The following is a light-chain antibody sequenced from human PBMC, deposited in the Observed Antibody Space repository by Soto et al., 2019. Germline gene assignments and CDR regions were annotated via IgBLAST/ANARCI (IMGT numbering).Light chain of an antibody. J-gene: IGLJ1*01. Sequence: QSVLTQPASVSGSPGQSITISCTGTSSDVGGYNYVSWYQQHPGKAPKLMIYDVSNRPSGVSNRFSGSKSGITASLTISGLQAEDEADYYCSSYTSSSPYVFGTGTQLTVL. CDR2: DVS. CDR1: SSDVGGYNY. CDR3: SSYTSSSPYV. V-gene: IGLV2-14*01.